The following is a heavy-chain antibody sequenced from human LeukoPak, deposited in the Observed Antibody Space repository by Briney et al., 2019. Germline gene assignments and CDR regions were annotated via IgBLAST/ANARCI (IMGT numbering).Heavy chain of an antibody. CDR1: GYTFIDYY. CDR2: INPRGGST. Sequence: SVNVSCEASGYTFIDYYMHWVRPAPGQGLEWMGVINPRGGSTTYAQRFQGRVTMTRDTSTRTLYMELSSLRSDDTAVYYCARKMTGYSYYFDYWGQGTLVTVAS. V-gene: IGHV1-46*01. D-gene: IGHD2-15*01. CDR3: ARKMTGYSYYFDY. J-gene: IGHJ4*02.